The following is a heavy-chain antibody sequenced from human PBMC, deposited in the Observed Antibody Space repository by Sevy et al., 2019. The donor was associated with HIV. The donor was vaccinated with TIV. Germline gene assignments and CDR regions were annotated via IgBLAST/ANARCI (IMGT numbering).Heavy chain of an antibody. V-gene: IGHV3-48*02. D-gene: IGHD6-13*01. CDR2: ISSSSSTI. Sequence: GGSLRLSCAASGYTFSSYSMNWVRQAPGKGLEWVSYISSSSSTIYYADSVKGRFTISRDNAKNSLYLQMNSLGDEDTAVYYCARGRGIAAAAGGYWGQGTLVTVSS. CDR3: ARGRGIAAAAGGY. J-gene: IGHJ4*02. CDR1: GYTFSSYS.